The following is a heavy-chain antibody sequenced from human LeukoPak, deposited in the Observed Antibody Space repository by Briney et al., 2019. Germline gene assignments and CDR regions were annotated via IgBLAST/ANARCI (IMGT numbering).Heavy chain of an antibody. V-gene: IGHV3-20*04. J-gene: IGHJ6*03. CDR2: INWNGGST. CDR3: ARRSSGYYPEIYYYYYMDV. CDR1: GFTFDDYG. Sequence: GGSLRLSCAASGFTFDDYGMSWVRQAPGKGLEWVSGINWNGGSTGYADSVKGRFTISRDNAKNSLYLQMNSLRAEDTALYYCARRSSGYYPEIYYYYYMDVWGKGTTVTVSS. D-gene: IGHD3-22*01.